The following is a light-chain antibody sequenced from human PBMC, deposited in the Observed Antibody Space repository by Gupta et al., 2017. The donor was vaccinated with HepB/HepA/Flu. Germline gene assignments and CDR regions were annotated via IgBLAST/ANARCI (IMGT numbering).Light chain of an antibody. CDR2: RAS. V-gene: IGKV4-1*01. Sequence: DIVVTPSPDSLAVSQGEHATINCKSSQSLLPSSDNNNYLSWIQQKPGQPPKLLIYRASTRESGVPYRFSGSGSGTEFTLTISGLQAEDVAVYYCQHYYSAPSTFGQGTRLE. CDR1: QSLLPSSDNNNY. J-gene: IGKJ5*01. CDR3: QHYYSAPST.